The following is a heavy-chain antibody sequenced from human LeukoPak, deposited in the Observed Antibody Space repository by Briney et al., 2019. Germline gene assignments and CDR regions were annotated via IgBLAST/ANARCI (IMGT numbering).Heavy chain of an antibody. D-gene: IGHD4-17*01. J-gene: IGHJ2*01. V-gene: IGHV3-49*04. CDR1: GYSFGDYA. Sequence: GGSLRLSCIGSGYSFGDYAMSWVRQAPGKGLEWVGFIRSNAYGGATEYAASAKGRFTISRDDSKSIAYLQMNSLKTEDTAVYYCTRDRLRQYFDLWGRGTLATVSS. CDR3: TRDRLRQYFDL. CDR2: IRSNAYGGAT.